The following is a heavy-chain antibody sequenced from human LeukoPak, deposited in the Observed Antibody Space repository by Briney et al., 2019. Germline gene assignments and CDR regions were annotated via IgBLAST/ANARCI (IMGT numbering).Heavy chain of an antibody. J-gene: IGHJ4*02. CDR1: GFTFSSYS. Sequence: GGSLRLSCAASGFTFSSYSMNWVRRAPGKGLEWVSSISSSSSYIYYADSVKGRFTISRDNAKNSLYLQMNSLRAEDTAVYYCARDPLGYCSSTSCYEIDYWGQGTLVTVSS. D-gene: IGHD2-2*01. V-gene: IGHV3-21*01. CDR3: ARDPLGYCSSTSCYEIDY. CDR2: ISSSSSYI.